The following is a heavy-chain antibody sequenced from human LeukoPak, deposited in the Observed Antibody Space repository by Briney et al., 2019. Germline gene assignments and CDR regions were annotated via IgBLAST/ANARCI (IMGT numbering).Heavy chain of an antibody. J-gene: IGHJ6*03. V-gene: IGHV1-8*01. D-gene: IGHD3-3*01. CDR1: GYTFTSYD. CDR2: MNPNSGNT. Sequence: ASVKVSCKASGYTFTSYDINWVRQATGQGLEWMGWMNPNSGNTGYAQKFKGRVTMTRNTSISTAYMELSSLRSEDTAVYYCARGPFFYYYYYYYMDVWGKGTTVTVSS. CDR3: ARGPFFYYYYYYYMDV.